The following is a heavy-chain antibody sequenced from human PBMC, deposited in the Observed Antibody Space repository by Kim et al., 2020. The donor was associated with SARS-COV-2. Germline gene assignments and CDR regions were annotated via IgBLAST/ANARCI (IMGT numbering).Heavy chain of an antibody. CDR1: GYTFSTYG. CDR3: ARAGGWSSSHDGLDY. CDR2: ISGYNGDT. D-gene: IGHD3-3*01. V-gene: IGHV1-18*01. Sequence: ASVKVSCQASGYTFSTYGISWVRQAPGQGLEWMGWISGYNGDTNYAQKVQGRVTMTTDTSTSTAYMELRSLRSDDTALYYCARAGGWSSSHDGLDYWGQGTLVTVSS. J-gene: IGHJ4*02.